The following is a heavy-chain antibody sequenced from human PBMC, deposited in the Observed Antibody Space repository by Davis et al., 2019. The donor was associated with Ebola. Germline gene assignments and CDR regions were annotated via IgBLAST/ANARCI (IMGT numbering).Heavy chain of an antibody. J-gene: IGHJ1*01. CDR2: IIPILGIA. CDR1: GGTFSSYT. V-gene: IGHV1-69*04. Sequence: SVKVSCKASGGTFSSYTISWVRQAPGQGLEWMGRIIPILGIANYAQKFQGRVTITADKSTSTAYMELSSLRSEDTAVYYCARDRGDCSGGSCYSARDPKYFQHWGQGTLVTVSS. CDR3: ARDRGDCSGGSCYSARDPKYFQH. D-gene: IGHD2-15*01.